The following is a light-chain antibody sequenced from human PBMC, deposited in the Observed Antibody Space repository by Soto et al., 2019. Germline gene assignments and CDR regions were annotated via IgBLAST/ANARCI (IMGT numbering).Light chain of an antibody. J-gene: IGLJ3*02. Sequence: QSVLTQPPSVSGAPGQRVTISCTGRSSNIGAGCDVHWYQQIPGTAPKLLIFGNTNRPSGVPDRFSGSKSGTSASLAITGLQAEDEADYYCQSYDTSLSGPVFGGGTKLTVL. CDR2: GNT. CDR1: SSNIGAGCD. V-gene: IGLV1-40*01. CDR3: QSYDTSLSGPV.